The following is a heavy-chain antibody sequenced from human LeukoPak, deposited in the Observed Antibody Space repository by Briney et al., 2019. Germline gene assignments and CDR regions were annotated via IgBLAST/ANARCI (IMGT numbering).Heavy chain of an antibody. V-gene: IGHV1-8*01. D-gene: IGHD6-13*01. CDR2: MNPNSGNI. CDR3: ARGPSIAAAGDYYYYYMDV. CDR1: GYTFTSYD. Sequence: ASVKVSCKASGYTFTSYDINWVRQATGQGLEWMGWMNPNSGNIGYAQKFQGRVTMTRNTSISTAYMELSSLRSEDTAVYYCARGPSIAAAGDYYYYYMDVWGKGTTVTVSS. J-gene: IGHJ6*03.